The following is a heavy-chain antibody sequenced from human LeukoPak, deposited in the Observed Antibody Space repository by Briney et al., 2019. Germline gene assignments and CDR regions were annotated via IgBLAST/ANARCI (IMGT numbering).Heavy chain of an antibody. CDR3: ARDLVTQLYFDL. D-gene: IGHD3-9*01. CDR1: GGSISGYY. Sequence: SETLSLTCTVSGGSISGYYWSWMRQPPGKGLEWFGYIYYSGSTNYNPSLKSRVTISVDTSKNQFSLKLSSVTAADTAVYYCARDLVTQLYFDLWGRGTLVTVSS. CDR2: IYYSGST. V-gene: IGHV4-59*01. J-gene: IGHJ2*01.